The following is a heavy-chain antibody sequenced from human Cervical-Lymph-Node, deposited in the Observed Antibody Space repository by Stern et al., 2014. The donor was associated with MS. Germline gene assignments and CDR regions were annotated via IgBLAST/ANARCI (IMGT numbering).Heavy chain of an antibody. Sequence: EVQLEESGPEVKKPGESLRISCKASGYSFPVFWIGWVRQMSGRGLEWMGIIYPGDAETRYSPSFQGQVPMSVDLSTTTAYLQWRSLKASDTAIYYCARRDMSTTRYFDSWGQGTLGTVPS. CDR1: GYSFPVFW. D-gene: IGHD5-24*01. V-gene: IGHV5-51*01. CDR3: ARRDMSTTRYFDS. CDR2: IYPGDAET. J-gene: IGHJ4*02.